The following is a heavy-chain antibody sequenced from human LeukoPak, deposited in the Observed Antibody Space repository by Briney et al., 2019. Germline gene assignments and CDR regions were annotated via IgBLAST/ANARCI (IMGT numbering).Heavy chain of an antibody. Sequence: PGGSLRLSCAASGFTFSSYWMSWVRQVPGKGLEWVANIKQDGSEKYYVDSVKGRFTISRDNAKNSLYLQMNSLRAEDTAVYYCARESLVDYYDSSGYPIYVDVWGKGTTVTVSS. D-gene: IGHD3-22*01. J-gene: IGHJ6*03. CDR2: IKQDGSEK. V-gene: IGHV3-7*01. CDR3: ARESLVDYYDSSGYPIYVDV. CDR1: GFTFSSYW.